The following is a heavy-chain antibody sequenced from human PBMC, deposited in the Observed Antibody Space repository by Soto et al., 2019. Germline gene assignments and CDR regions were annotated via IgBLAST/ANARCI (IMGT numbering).Heavy chain of an antibody. V-gene: IGHV3-30*03. Sequence: QAQLVESGGGVVQPGRSLRLSCAASGFTFSSYGMHWVRQAPGTGLEWGAVISYDGGLQHYADSVKGRLTISRDNSKNMVLLQMNSLRAEDTAVYYCVSDRGYGHASVPYSWGQGTLVSVSS. CDR2: ISYDGGLQ. CDR1: GFTFSSYG. J-gene: IGHJ4*02. CDR3: VSDRGYGHASVPYS. D-gene: IGHD5-18*01.